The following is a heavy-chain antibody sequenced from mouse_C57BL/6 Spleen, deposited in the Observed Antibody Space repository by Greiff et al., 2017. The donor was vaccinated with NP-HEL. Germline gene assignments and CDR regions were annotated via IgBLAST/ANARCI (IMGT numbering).Heavy chain of an antibody. Sequence: QVQLQQSGPGLVQPSQSLSITCTVSGFSLSSYGVHWVRQSPGKGLEWLGVIWSGGSTDYNAAFISSLTISKDKSKSQVIFKLNSLQADDTAIYYSVRNLGGAYYSNDDYARDYWGQGTSVTVSS. CDR2: IWSGGST. J-gene: IGHJ4*01. CDR3: VRNLGGAYYSNDDYARDY. CDR1: GFSLSSYG. V-gene: IGHV2-2*01. D-gene: IGHD2-5*01.